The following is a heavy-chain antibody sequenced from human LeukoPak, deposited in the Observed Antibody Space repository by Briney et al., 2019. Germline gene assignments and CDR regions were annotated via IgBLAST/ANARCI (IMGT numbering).Heavy chain of an antibody. D-gene: IGHD3-22*01. J-gene: IGHJ5*02. CDR3: ARVSSGSGVNWFDP. CDR2: ISSSGST. CDR1: GGSINSYY. V-gene: IGHV4-4*07. Sequence: SETLSLTCTVSGGSINSYYWSWIRQPAGKGLECIGRISSSGSTNYNPSLKSRVTMSVDTSKNQFSLKLSSVTAADTAVYYCARVSSGSGVNWFDPWGQGTLVTVSS.